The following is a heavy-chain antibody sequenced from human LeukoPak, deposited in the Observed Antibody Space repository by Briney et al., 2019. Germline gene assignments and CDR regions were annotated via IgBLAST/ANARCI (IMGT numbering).Heavy chain of an antibody. CDR2: ISGSGGST. Sequence: GGSLRLSCAASGFTFSSYAMSWVRQAPGKGPEWVSAISGSGGSTYYADSVKGRFTLSRDNYKNTLYLQMNSLRAEDTAIYYCARDSAQYAFWSGPTVMDVWGQGTTVTVSS. J-gene: IGHJ6*02. CDR1: GFTFSSYA. D-gene: IGHD3-3*01. CDR3: ARDSAQYAFWSGPTVMDV. V-gene: IGHV3-23*01.